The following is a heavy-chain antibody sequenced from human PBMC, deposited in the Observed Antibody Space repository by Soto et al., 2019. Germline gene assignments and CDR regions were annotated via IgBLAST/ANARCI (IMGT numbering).Heavy chain of an antibody. Sequence: EVQLLESGGGMVQTGGSLRLACAASGFTFSNYAMSWVRQAPGKGLEWVSGISGGGGSSYYADSVKGRLTISRDNSKNTLYLQMNSLRAEDPAVYYCAHNCGGDCHSGFFYWGQGTLVIVSS. CDR1: GFTFSNYA. CDR2: ISGGGGSS. CDR3: AHNCGGDCHSGFFY. D-gene: IGHD2-21*02. J-gene: IGHJ4*02. V-gene: IGHV3-23*01.